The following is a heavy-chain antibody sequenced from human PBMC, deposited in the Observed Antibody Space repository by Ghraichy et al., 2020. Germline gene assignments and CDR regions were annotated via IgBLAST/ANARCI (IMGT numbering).Heavy chain of an antibody. CDR2: IYYSGST. V-gene: IGHV4-59*01. J-gene: IGHJ4*02. D-gene: IGHD5-24*01. Sequence: SETLSLTCTVSGGSISSYYWSWIRQPPGKGLEWIGYIYYSGSTNYNPSLKSRVTISVDTSKNQFSLKLSSVTAADTAVYYCAREVEMANYFDYWGQGTLVTVSS. CDR1: GGSISSYY. CDR3: AREVEMANYFDY.